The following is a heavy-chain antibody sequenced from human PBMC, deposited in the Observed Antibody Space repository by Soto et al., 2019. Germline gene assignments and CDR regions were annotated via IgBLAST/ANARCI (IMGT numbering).Heavy chain of an antibody. D-gene: IGHD3-22*01. Sequence: EVQLVESGGGLVQPGGSLRRSGVGSGFTCSHYWMNWVRQAPGKGLECVSNMKHDGSEEYYVDSGKGRFTISRDTAKNSVYLQRNRLRPEDTAVYYCVRTDYYDDMWGQGTLVPVAS. J-gene: IGHJ4*02. CDR1: GFTCSHYW. V-gene: IGHV3-7*01. CDR3: VRTDYYDDM. CDR2: MKHDGSEE.